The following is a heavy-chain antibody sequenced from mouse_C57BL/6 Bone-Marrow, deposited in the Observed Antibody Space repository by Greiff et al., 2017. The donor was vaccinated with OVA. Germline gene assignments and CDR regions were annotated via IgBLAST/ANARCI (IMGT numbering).Heavy chain of an antibody. V-gene: IGHV1-69*01. J-gene: IGHJ4*01. D-gene: IGHD2-12*01. CDR1: GYTFTSYW. CDR3: EREGCYYSDAMDY. Sequence: QVQLQQPGAELVMPGASVKLSCKASGYTFTSYWMHWVKQRPGQGLEWIGDIDPSDSYTNYNQKFKGKSTLTVDKSSSTAYMQLSSLTSEDSAVYDCEREGCYYSDAMDYWGQGTSVTVSA. CDR2: IDPSDSYT.